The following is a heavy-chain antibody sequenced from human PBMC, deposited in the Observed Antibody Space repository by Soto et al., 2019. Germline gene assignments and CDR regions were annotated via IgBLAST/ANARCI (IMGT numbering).Heavy chain of an antibody. CDR1: GFTFSSYC. V-gene: IGHV3-30*18. J-gene: IGHJ6*02. D-gene: IGHD6-19*01. CDR2: ISYDGINK. Sequence: PGGSLRLSCAASGFTFSSYCIHWVRQAPCKGLEWVAVISYDGINKYYADSVKRRFPISRDNSKNTLYLQMNSLRAEDTAVYYCAKGVAAGYYYYYGMDVWGQGTKVTVSS. CDR3: AKGVAAGYYYYYGMDV.